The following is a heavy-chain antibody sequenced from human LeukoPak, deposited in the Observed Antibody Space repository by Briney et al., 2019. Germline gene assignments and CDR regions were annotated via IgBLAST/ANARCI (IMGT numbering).Heavy chain of an antibody. D-gene: IGHD6-19*01. CDR2: ISASGGT. V-gene: IGHV4-4*08. Sequence: SETLSLTCTVSGGSISTYYWSWIRQSPGKGLEWIADISASGGTNYNPSIESRVTVSIDSSKNQFSLKLSSVTAADTAVFYCARSPHNSAWYEKWFDPWGQGTLVTVSS. J-gene: IGHJ5*02. CDR1: GGSISTYY. CDR3: ARSPHNSAWYEKWFDP.